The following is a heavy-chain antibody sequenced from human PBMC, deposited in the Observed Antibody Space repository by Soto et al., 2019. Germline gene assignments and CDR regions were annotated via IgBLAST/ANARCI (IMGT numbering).Heavy chain of an antibody. CDR2: IYYSWST. Sequence: QVQLQESGPGLVKPSETLSLTCTVSGGSISSYYWSWIPQPPGKGLEWIGYIYYSWSTNYNPSLKSRVTRSVDTSKTQFSLKLSSVTAADTAVYYCARTDSGSYGDHFDYWGQGTLVTVSS. D-gene: IGHD1-26*01. J-gene: IGHJ4*02. V-gene: IGHV4-59*01. CDR3: ARTDSGSYGDHFDY. CDR1: GGSISSYY.